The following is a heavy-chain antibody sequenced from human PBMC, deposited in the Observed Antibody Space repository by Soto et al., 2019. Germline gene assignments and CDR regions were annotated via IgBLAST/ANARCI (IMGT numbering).Heavy chain of an antibody. CDR3: ARDGECSGGSCYYYGMDV. Sequence: QVQLVQSGAEVKKPGSSVKVSCKASGGTLSSYTISWVRQAPGQGLEWMGRIIPILGIANYAQKFQGRVTITADKSTSTAYMELSSLRSEDTAVYYCARDGECSGGSCYYYGMDVWGQGTTVTVSS. V-gene: IGHV1-69*08. CDR2: IIPILGIA. D-gene: IGHD2-15*01. CDR1: GGTLSSYT. J-gene: IGHJ6*02.